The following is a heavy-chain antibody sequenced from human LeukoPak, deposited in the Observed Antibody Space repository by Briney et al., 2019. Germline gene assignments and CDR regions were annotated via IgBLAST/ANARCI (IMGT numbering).Heavy chain of an antibody. J-gene: IGHJ4*02. CDR1: GFTFSSYW. V-gene: IGHV3-23*01. CDR3: SRSRPKFKDFDY. CDR2: ISGSGGST. Sequence: PGGSLRLSCAASGFTFSSYWMSWVRQAPGKGLEWVSAISGSGGSTYYADSVKGRFTISRDNSKSTLYLQMNSLRAEDTAVYYCSRSRPKFKDFDYWGQGTLVTVSS.